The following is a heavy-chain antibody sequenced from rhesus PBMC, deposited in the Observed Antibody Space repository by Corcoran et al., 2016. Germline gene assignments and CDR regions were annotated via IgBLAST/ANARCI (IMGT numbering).Heavy chain of an antibody. Sequence: QLQLQESGPGLVKPSETLSVTCAVSGGSISSRYWRWIRQAPGKGLEWIGYIYGSGSSTNYNPSRKRRVTLSVDTSKNQLSLKLSSVTAADTAVYYCARERVVGASSPDYWGQGVLVTVSS. CDR1: GGSISSRY. CDR3: ARERVVGASSPDY. CDR2: IYGSGSST. V-gene: IGHV4-169*02. D-gene: IGHD1-44*02. J-gene: IGHJ4*01.